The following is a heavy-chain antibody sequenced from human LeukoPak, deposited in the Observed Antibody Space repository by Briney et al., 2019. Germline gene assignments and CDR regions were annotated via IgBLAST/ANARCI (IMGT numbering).Heavy chain of an antibody. J-gene: IGHJ5*02. CDR2: INPYSGGT. CDR3: ERVCCARGPGQIPS. V-gene: IGHV1-2*06. Sequence: ASVKVSCKASGYTFTGYYMHWVRQAPGQGLEWMGRINPYSGGTNYAQKFQGRVTMTTDTSISTAYMELSRLRSDDTAVYYCERVCCARGPGQIPSWGQGNLVPVSS. CDR1: GYTFTGYY. D-gene: IGHD2-21*01.